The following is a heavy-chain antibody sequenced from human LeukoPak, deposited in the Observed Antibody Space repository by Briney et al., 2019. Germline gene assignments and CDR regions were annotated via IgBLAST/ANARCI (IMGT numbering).Heavy chain of an antibody. D-gene: IGHD2-15*01. V-gene: IGHV3-23*05. CDR2: IGSDNKP. CDR3: AKAYLRYCSGGSCYYHWYFDL. CDR1: GFTFSAYA. J-gene: IGHJ2*01. Sequence: GGSLRLSCEASGFTFSAYAMTWVRQAPGKGLEWVSSIGSDNKPHYSESVKGRFAISRDNSKSMLFLQLNSLRAEDTAVYFCAKAYLRYCSGGSCYYHWYFDLWGRGTLVTVSS.